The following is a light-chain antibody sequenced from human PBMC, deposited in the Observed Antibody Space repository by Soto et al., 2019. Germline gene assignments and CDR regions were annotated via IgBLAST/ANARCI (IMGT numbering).Light chain of an antibody. CDR2: SNN. Sequence: QSVLTQPPSASGTPGQRVTISCSGSSPNIGGNAVNWYQQFPGTAPKVLIYSNNQRPSGVPDRFSGSKSGTSASLAISGLQSEDEADYYCAAWDDSLNAWVFGGGTQLTVL. CDR1: SPNIGGNA. J-gene: IGLJ3*02. V-gene: IGLV1-44*01. CDR3: AAWDDSLNAWV.